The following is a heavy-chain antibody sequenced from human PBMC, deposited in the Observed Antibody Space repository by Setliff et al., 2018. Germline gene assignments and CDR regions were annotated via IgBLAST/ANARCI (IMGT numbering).Heavy chain of an antibody. CDR2: IYYSGST. J-gene: IGHJ5*02. Sequence: PSETLSLTCTVSGGSISSHYWSWIRQPPGKGLEWIGSIYYSGSTNYNPSLKSRVTISVDTSKNQVSLKLSSVTAADTAVYYCARDLTGWGWFDPWGQGTLVTVSS. D-gene: IGHD3-9*01. CDR3: ARDLTGWGWFDP. CDR1: GGSISSHY. V-gene: IGHV4-59*11.